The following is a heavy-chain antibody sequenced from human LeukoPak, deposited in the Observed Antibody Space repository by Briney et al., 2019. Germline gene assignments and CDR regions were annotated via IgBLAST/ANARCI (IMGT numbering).Heavy chain of an antibody. D-gene: IGHD3-22*01. V-gene: IGHV4-34*01. J-gene: IGHJ4*02. CDR3: ARSSGKIYYYDSSGYYLY. CDR1: GGSFSGYY. Sequence: SETLSLTCAVYGGSFSGYYWSWIRQPPGKGLEWIGEINHSGSTNYNPSLKSRVTISVDTSKNQFSLKLSSVTAADTAVYHCARSSGKIYYYDSSGYYLYWGQGTLVTVSS. CDR2: INHSGST.